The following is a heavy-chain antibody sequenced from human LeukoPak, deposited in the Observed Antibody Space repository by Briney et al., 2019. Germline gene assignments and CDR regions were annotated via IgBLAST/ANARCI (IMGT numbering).Heavy chain of an antibody. J-gene: IGHJ4*02. CDR2: INSDGSST. CDR1: GFTFSSYW. V-gene: IGHV3-74*01. CDR3: ASPSLYHIFSFDY. D-gene: IGHD3-9*01. Sequence: PGGSLRLSCAASGFTFSSYWMHWVRQAPGKGLVWVSRINSDGSSTSYADSVKGRFTISRDNAKNTLYLQMNSLRAEDTAVYYCASPSLYHIFSFDYWGQGTLVTVSS.